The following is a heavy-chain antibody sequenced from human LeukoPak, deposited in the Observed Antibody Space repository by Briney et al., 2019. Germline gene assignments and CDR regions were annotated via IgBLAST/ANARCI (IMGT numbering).Heavy chain of an antibody. CDR3: ARDAPGTPFDY. CDR1: GFTFSSYA. D-gene: IGHD2-15*01. CDR2: INGSGGST. Sequence: PGGSLRLTCVASGFTFSSYAMSWVRQAPGKGLEWVSAINGSGGSTYYADSVKGRFTISRDNSKNTLYLQMNSLRVEDTAMYYCARDAPGTPFDYWGQGTLVTVSS. V-gene: IGHV3-23*01. J-gene: IGHJ4*02.